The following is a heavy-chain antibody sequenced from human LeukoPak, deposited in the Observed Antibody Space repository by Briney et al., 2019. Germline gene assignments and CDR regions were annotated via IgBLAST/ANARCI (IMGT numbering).Heavy chain of an antibody. CDR3: ARGSPPHSHCSGGSCYSLFVLSAFDI. Sequence: GASVKVSCKASGYTFTGYYMHWVRQAPGQGLEWMGWINPNSGGTNYAQKFQGRVTMTRDTSISTAYMELSRLRSDDTAVYYCARGSPPHSHCSGGSCYSLFVLSAFDIWGQGTMVTVSS. D-gene: IGHD2-15*01. V-gene: IGHV1-2*02. CDR2: INPNSGGT. CDR1: GYTFTGYY. J-gene: IGHJ3*02.